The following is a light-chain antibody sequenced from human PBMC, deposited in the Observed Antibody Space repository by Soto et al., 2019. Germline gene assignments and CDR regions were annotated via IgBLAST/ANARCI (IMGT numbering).Light chain of an antibody. CDR2: SNS. Sequence: QSVLTQPPAASGTPGQRVTLSCSGSSSNIGSNTVNWYQQFPGTAPKLLIYSNSQRPSGVPDRFSGSKSGTSASLAISGLQSEYEGDFYCAAWDDSLNGLVFGTGTKLTVL. CDR1: SSNIGSNT. CDR3: AAWDDSLNGLV. V-gene: IGLV1-44*01. J-gene: IGLJ1*01.